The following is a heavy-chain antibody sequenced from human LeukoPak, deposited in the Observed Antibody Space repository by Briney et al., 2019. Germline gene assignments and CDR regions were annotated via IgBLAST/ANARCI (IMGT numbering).Heavy chain of an antibody. D-gene: IGHD3-16*01. J-gene: IGHJ3*02. Sequence: LRLSCAASGFTFSSYGMSWIRQPPGKALEWLARIDWDDDKYYSTSLKTRLTISKDTSKNQVVLTMTNMDPVDTATYYCARDYVSGGGAFDIWGQGTMVTVSS. CDR3: ARDYVSGGGAFDI. CDR1: GFTFSSYGM. CDR2: IDWDDDK. V-gene: IGHV2-70*11.